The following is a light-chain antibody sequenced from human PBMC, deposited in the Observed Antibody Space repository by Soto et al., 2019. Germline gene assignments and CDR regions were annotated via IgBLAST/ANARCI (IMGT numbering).Light chain of an antibody. J-gene: IGLJ2*01. Sequence: QSALTQPPSASGSPGQSVTISCTGTSSDVGGYNYVSWYQHHPGKAPKLMIYEVTKRPSGVPDRFSGSKSGNTASLTVSGLQADDEADYYCSSYAGSNNLVFGGGTKRTVL. CDR2: EVT. CDR3: SSYAGSNNLV. V-gene: IGLV2-8*01. CDR1: SSDVGGYNY.